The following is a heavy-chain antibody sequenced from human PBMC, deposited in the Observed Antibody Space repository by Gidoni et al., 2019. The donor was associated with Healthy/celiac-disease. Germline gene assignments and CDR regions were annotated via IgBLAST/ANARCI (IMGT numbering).Heavy chain of an antibody. J-gene: IGHJ6*03. D-gene: IGHD3-3*01. V-gene: IGHV4-39*01. Sequence: QLQLQESGPGLVKPSETLSLTCTVSGGSISSSSYYWGWIRQPPGKGLEWIGSIYYSGSTYYNPSLKSRVTISVDTSKNQFSLKLSSVTAADTAVYYCARHGTIFGVAQYYYYMDVWGKGTTVTVSS. CDR3: ARHGTIFGVAQYYYYMDV. CDR1: GGSISSSSYY. CDR2: IYYSGST.